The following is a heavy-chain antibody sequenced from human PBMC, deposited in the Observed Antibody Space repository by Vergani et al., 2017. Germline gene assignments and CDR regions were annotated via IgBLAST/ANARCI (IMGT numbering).Heavy chain of an antibody. J-gene: IGHJ6*02. CDR3: AKMKGATMVRGXIGGPPYYYYGMDV. V-gene: IGHV3-23*01. CDR1: GFTFSSYA. Sequence: EVQLLESGGGLVQPGGSLRLSCAASGFTFSSYAMSWVRQAPGKGLEWVSAISGSGGSTYYADSVKGRFTISRDNSKNTLYLQMNSLRAEDTAVYYCAKMKGATMVRGXIGGPPYYYYGMDVWGQGTTVTVSS. CDR2: ISGSGGST. D-gene: IGHD3-10*01.